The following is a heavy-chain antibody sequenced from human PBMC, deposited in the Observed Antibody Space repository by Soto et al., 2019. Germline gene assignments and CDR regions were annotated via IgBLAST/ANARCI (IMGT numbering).Heavy chain of an antibody. CDR3: AKDADELLNWFDP. CDR1: GFTSSSYG. CDR2: ISYDGSNK. Sequence: GGSLRLSCAASGFTSSSYGMHWVRQAPGKGLEWVAVISYDGSNKYYADSVKGRFTISRDNSKNTLYLQMNSLRAEDTAVYYCAKDADELLNWFDPWGQGTLVTVSS. D-gene: IGHD1-26*01. V-gene: IGHV3-30*18. J-gene: IGHJ5*02.